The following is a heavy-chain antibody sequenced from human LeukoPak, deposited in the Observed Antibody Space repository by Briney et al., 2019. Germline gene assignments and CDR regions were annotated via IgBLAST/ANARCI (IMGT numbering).Heavy chain of an antibody. CDR2: IYHSGST. V-gene: IGHV4-59*12. J-gene: IGHJ4*02. CDR1: GGSISSYH. D-gene: IGHD3-10*01. Sequence: PSETLSLTCTVSGGSISSYHWSWIRQPPGKGLEWIGYIYHSGSTYYNPSLKSRVTISVDRSKNQFSLKLSSVTAADTAVYYCARASRGAEFDYWGQGTLVTVSS. CDR3: ARASRGAEFDY.